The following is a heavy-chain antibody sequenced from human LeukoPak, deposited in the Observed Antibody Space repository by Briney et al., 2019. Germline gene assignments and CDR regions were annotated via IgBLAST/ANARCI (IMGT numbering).Heavy chain of an antibody. D-gene: IGHD6-19*01. J-gene: IGHJ4*02. CDR3: ARDVGAVAGYNFDY. CDR2: ISVHNGNP. Sequence: ASVKVSRKASGYTFTSYYIRWLRQAPGQGLEWMGWISVHNGNPNYAQKFQGRVTMTTDTSTSTHYMELRSLRSDDTAVYYCARDVGAVAGYNFDYWGQGTLVTVSS. V-gene: IGHV1-18*04. CDR1: GYTFTSYY.